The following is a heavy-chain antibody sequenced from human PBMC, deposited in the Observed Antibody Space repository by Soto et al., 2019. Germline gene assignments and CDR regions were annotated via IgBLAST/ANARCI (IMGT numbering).Heavy chain of an antibody. CDR2: LYGAGTT. V-gene: IGHV3-53*01. CDR3: ARGSLYDLGRKFDN. Sequence: GGSLRLSCAASGFSVNKYYMTWVRQAPGKGLEWVSALYGAGTTYYADSVKGRFSISSDKSKNTLYLQMNSLRVEDTAVYYCARGSLYDLGRKFDNWGQGVLVTVSS. CDR1: GFSVNKYY. J-gene: IGHJ4*02. D-gene: IGHD3-3*01.